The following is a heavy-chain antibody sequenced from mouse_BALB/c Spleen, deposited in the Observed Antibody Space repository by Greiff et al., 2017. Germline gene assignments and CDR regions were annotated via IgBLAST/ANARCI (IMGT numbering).Heavy chain of an antibody. J-gene: IGHJ3*01. CDR3: AREANWDVAY. CDR1: GFTFSSYT. CDR2: ISNGGGST. V-gene: IGHV5-12-2*01. D-gene: IGHD4-1*01. Sequence: EVQGVESGGGLVQPGGSLKLSCAASGFTFSSYTMSWVRQTPEKRLEWVAYISNGGGSTYYPDTVKGRFTISRDNAKNTLYLQMSSLKSEDTAMYYCAREANWDVAYWGQGTLVTVSA.